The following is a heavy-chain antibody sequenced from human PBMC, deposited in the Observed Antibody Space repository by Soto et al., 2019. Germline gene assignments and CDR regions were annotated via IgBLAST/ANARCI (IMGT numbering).Heavy chain of an antibody. V-gene: IGHV4-34*01. Sequence: SETLSLTCAVYGGSFSGYYWSWIRQPPGKGLEWIGEINHSGSTNYNPSLKSRVTISVDTSKNQFSLKLSSVTAADTAVYYCKVDVYATPGTNWFDPWGQGTLVTVSS. CDR3: KVDVYATPGTNWFDP. J-gene: IGHJ5*02. D-gene: IGHD2-8*01. CDR1: GGSFSGYY. CDR2: INHSGST.